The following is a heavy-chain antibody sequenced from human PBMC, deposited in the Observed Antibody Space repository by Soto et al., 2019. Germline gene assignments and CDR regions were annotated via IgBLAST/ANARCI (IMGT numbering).Heavy chain of an antibody. CDR1: GGSISSSSYY. V-gene: IGHV4-39*01. J-gene: IGHJ5*02. D-gene: IGHD3-10*01. CDR3: ARPSMVRGVMGWFDP. Sequence: PSETLSLTCTVSGGSISSSSYYWGWIRQPPGKGLEWTGSIYYSGSTYYNPSLKSRVTISVDTSKNQFSLKLSSVTAADTAVYYCARPSMVRGVMGWFDPWGQGTLVTVSS. CDR2: IYYSGST.